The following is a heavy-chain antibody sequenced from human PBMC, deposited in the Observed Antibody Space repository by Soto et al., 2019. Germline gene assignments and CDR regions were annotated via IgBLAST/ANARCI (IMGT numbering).Heavy chain of an antibody. D-gene: IGHD6-13*01. CDR1: VCTFSSYA. J-gene: IGHJ4*02. CDR3: VTESIPAVGHLHY. CDR2: ISGSGGST. Sequence: PVGSLRLSCAASVCTFSSYAMSCVRHSPGKGLEWVSAISGSGGSTYYADSVKGRFTISRDNSKNTLYLQMNSLRAEDTAVYYCVTESIPAVGHLHYWRQGTLLIVS. V-gene: IGHV3-23*01.